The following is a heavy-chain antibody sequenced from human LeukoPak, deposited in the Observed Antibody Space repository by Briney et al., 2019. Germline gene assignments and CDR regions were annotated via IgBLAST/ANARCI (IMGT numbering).Heavy chain of an antibody. V-gene: IGHV4-38-2*02. CDR3: AREVEQQLVYFDY. D-gene: IGHD6-13*01. J-gene: IGHJ4*02. CDR1: GCSISSGYY. CDR2: IYHSGST. Sequence: PSETLSLTCTVSGCSISSGYYWGWIRQPPGKGLEWIGSIYHSGSTYYNPSLKSRVTISVDTSKNQFSLKLSSVTAADTAVYYCAREVEQQLVYFDYWGQGTLVTVSS.